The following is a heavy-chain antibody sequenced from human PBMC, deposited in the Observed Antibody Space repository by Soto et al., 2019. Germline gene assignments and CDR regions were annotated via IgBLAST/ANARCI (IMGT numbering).Heavy chain of an antibody. CDR1: GFTFSSYG. CDR2: ISYDGSNK. D-gene: IGHD5-18*01. CDR3: AKSHPDTWIDY. J-gene: IGHJ4*02. V-gene: IGHV3-30*18. Sequence: GGSLRLSCAASGFTFSSYGMHWVRQAPGKGLEWVAVISYDGSNKYYADSVKGRFTISRDNSKNTLYLQMNSLRAEDTAVYYCAKSHPDTWIDYWGQGTLVTVSS.